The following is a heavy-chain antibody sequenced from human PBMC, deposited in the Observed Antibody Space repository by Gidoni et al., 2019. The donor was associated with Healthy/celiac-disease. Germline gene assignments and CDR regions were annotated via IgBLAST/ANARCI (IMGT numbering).Heavy chain of an antibody. CDR1: GFTFDDYA. Sequence: EVQLVESGGGLVQPGRSLRLSCAASGFTFDDYAMHWVRQAPGKGLEWVSGISWNSGSIGYADSVKGRFTISRDNAKNSLYLQMNSLRAEDTALYYCAKDIGRSWGGDLRYYYYYGMDVWGQGTTVTVSS. J-gene: IGHJ6*02. CDR3: AKDIGRSWGGDLRYYYYYGMDV. V-gene: IGHV3-9*01. CDR2: ISWNSGSI. D-gene: IGHD2-21*02.